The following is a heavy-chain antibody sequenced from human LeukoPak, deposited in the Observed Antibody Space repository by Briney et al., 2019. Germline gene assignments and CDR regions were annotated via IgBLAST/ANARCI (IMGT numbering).Heavy chain of an antibody. CDR1: EFTFSSYA. J-gene: IGHJ4*02. Sequence: GGSLRLSCAASEFTFSSYAMIWVRQAPGKGLEWVSSLSSSGDSTYYADSVKGRFTISRDNSKNTLYLQMNSLRAEDTAIYYCAKKSAAAAAAAYFFDYWGQGTLVTVPS. D-gene: IGHD6-13*01. V-gene: IGHV3-23*01. CDR3: AKKSAAAAAAAYFFDY. CDR2: LSSSGDST.